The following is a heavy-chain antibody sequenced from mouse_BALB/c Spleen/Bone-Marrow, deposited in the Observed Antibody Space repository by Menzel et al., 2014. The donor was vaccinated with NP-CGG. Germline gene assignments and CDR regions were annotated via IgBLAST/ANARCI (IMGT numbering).Heavy chain of an antibody. V-gene: IGHV10-1*02. CDR3: VRHQIYPWYFDV. CDR1: GFTFNTYA. J-gene: IGHJ1*01. CDR2: IRSKSNNYAT. Sequence: DVMLVESGGGLVQPKGPLKLSWAASGFTFNTYAMNWVRQAPGKGLEWVARIRSKSNNYATYYADSVKDRFTISRDDSQNMLYLQMHNLKTEDTAMYYCVRHQIYPWYFDVWGAGTTVTVSS. D-gene: IGHD2-1*01.